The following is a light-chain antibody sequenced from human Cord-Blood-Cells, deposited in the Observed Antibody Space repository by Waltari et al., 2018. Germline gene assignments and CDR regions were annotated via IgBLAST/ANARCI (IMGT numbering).Light chain of an antibody. CDR3: NSRDSSGNHLV. Sequence: SSELTQDPAVSVALGQTVRITCQGDRLRSYYASRYQQKPGHAPVLVIYGKNTRPSGIPDRFSGSSSGNTASLTITGAQAEDEADYYCNSRDSSGNHLVFGGGTKLTVL. CDR2: GKN. J-gene: IGLJ3*02. CDR1: RLRSYY. V-gene: IGLV3-19*01.